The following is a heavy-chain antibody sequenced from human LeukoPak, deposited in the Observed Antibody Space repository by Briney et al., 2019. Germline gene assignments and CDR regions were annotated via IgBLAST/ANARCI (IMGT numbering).Heavy chain of an antibody. CDR1: GLTFSDYY. D-gene: IGHD3-10*01. Sequence: PGGSLRLSCAASGLTFSDYYMSWVRQAPGKGLEWVLDISRSSSSTNYADSVRGRFTISRYNTKNSLYLQMNSLRDEDTAVYYCAREVPGGWYFDLWGRGTLVTVSS. J-gene: IGHJ2*01. CDR2: ISRSSSST. V-gene: IGHV3-11*05. CDR3: AREVPGGWYFDL.